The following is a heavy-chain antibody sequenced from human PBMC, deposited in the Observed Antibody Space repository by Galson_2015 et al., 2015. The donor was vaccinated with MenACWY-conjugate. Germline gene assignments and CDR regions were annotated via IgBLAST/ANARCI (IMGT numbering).Heavy chain of an antibody. Sequence: SLRLSCAASGFTFSSYSMNWVRQAPGKGLEWVSSISSSSSYIYYADSVKGRFTISRDNAKNSLYLQMNSLRAEDTAVYYCASVYGDYVYYGMDVWGQGTTVTVSS. J-gene: IGHJ6*02. CDR1: GFTFSSYS. CDR3: ASVYGDYVYYGMDV. CDR2: ISSSSSYI. V-gene: IGHV3-21*01. D-gene: IGHD4-17*01.